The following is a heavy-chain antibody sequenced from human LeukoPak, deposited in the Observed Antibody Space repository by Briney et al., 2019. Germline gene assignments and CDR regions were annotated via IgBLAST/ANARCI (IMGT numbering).Heavy chain of an antibody. D-gene: IGHD5-12*01. Sequence: SETLSLTCTVSGGSISSGGYYWSWIRQHPGKGLEWIGYIYYSGSTYYNPSLKSRVTISVDTSKNQFSLKLSSVTAADTAVYYCARDLPRWLRVDAFGIWGQGTMVTVSS. J-gene: IGHJ3*02. V-gene: IGHV4-31*03. CDR3: ARDLPRWLRVDAFGI. CDR2: IYYSGST. CDR1: GGSISSGGYY.